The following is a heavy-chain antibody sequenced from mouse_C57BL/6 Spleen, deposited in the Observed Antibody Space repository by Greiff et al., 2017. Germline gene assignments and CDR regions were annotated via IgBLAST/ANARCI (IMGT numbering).Heavy chain of an antibody. Sequence: VQLQQSGAELAKPGASVKLSCKASGYTFTSYWMHWVKQRPGQGLEWIGYINPSSGYTKYNQKFKDKATLTADKSSSTAYIQLSRLTYEDSAVYYCARSLYYGSSDGEYFDYWGQGTTLTVSS. D-gene: IGHD1-1*01. CDR3: ARSLYYGSSDGEYFDY. CDR2: INPSSGYT. J-gene: IGHJ2*01. CDR1: GYTFTSYW. V-gene: IGHV1-7*01.